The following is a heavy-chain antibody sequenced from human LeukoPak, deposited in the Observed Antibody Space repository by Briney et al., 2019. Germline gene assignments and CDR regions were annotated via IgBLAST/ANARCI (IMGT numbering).Heavy chain of an antibody. Sequence: GASVKLSSRASGFTFSGQYIHWVRQAPGGGLGWMGYRNPHRGGSSSPQKFQGRLTMTTDPSISAVYMELSSLTSDDTAMYYCVREGNELLSKNFDYWGQGTLVTVSS. D-gene: IGHD2-21*02. J-gene: IGHJ4*02. CDR1: GFTFSGQY. V-gene: IGHV1-2*02. CDR2: RNPHRGGS. CDR3: VREGNELLSKNFDY.